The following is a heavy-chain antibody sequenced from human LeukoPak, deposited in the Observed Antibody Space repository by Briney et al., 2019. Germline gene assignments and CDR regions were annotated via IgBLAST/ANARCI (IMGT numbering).Heavy chain of an antibody. CDR2: ISGSGGST. J-gene: IGHJ3*02. Sequence: GGSLRLSCAASGFTFRSHDMSWVRQAPGKGLEWVSGISGSGGSTFYADYVKGRFTISRDNSKNTLYLQMNGLRVEDTAIYYCVREGPRGLAFDIWGQGTMVTDSS. CDR3: VREGPRGLAFDI. V-gene: IGHV3-23*01. CDR1: GFTFRSHD.